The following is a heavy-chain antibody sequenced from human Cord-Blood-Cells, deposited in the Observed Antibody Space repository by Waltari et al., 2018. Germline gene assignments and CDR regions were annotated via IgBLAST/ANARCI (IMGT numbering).Heavy chain of an antibody. CDR3: ARVGGSGSYDNWFDP. D-gene: IGHD3-10*01. Sequence: QLQLQESGPGLVKPSETLSLTCTVSGGSISSSSYYWGWIRQPPGKGLEWIGSIYYSGSTYYNPSLKSRVTKSVDTSKNQFSLKLSSVTAADTAVYYCARVGGSGSYDNWFDPWGQGTLVTVSS. CDR1: GGSISSSSYY. J-gene: IGHJ5*02. CDR2: IYYSGST. V-gene: IGHV4-39*01.